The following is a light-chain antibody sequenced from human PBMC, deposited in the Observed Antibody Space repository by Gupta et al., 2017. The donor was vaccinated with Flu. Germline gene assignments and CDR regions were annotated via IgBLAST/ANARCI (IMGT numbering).Light chain of an antibody. CDR2: SNN. CDR3: AAWDDSRSGRV. Sequence: QSVLTQPPSASGTPGQRVTISCSGSSSNIGSNTVNWYQQLPGTAPKLLIYSNNQRPSGVPDRFSASKSGTSASLAISWLQAEDEADYYCAAWDDSRSGRVFGGGTKLTVL. CDR1: SSNIGSNT. J-gene: IGLJ3*02. V-gene: IGLV1-44*01.